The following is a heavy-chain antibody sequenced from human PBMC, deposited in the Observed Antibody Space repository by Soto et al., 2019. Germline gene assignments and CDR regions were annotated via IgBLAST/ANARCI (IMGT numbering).Heavy chain of an antibody. Sequence: SVKVSCKASGGTFSSYAISWVRQAPGQGLEWMGGIIPIFGTANYAQKFQGRVTITADESTSTAYMELSSLRSEDTAVYYCARDSTGIVGAPDAFDIWGQGTMVTVSS. CDR2: IIPIFGTA. J-gene: IGHJ3*02. D-gene: IGHD1-26*01. V-gene: IGHV1-69*13. CDR3: ARDSTGIVGAPDAFDI. CDR1: GGTFSSYA.